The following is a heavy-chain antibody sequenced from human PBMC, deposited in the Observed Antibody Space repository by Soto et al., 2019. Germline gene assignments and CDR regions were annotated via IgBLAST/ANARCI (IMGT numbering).Heavy chain of an antibody. D-gene: IGHD1-1*01. V-gene: IGHV4-4*07. Sequence: PSETLSLTCTVSGASISGFYWSWIRKSAGKGLEWIGRIYATGTTDYNPSLKSRVMMSVDTSKKQFSLKLRSVTAADTAVYYCVRDGTKTLRDWFDPWGQGFSVTVSS. CDR1: GASISGFY. CDR2: IYATGTT. CDR3: VRDGTKTLRDWFDP. J-gene: IGHJ5*02.